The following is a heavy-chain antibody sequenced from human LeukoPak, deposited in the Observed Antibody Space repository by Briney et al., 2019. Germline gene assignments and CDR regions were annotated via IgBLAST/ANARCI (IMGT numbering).Heavy chain of an antibody. CDR3: ARDGDSSGYIPTASLDY. J-gene: IGHJ4*02. Sequence: AGGSLRLSCAASGFTFSGYVFHWVRQAPGKGLEWVAVISSDGSNKYYADSVKGRFTFSRDNSKDTLYLQMNSLRAEDSAMYYCARDGDSSGYIPTASLDYWGQGTLVTVSS. CDR2: ISSDGSNK. D-gene: IGHD3-22*01. V-gene: IGHV3-30*04. CDR1: GFTFSGYV.